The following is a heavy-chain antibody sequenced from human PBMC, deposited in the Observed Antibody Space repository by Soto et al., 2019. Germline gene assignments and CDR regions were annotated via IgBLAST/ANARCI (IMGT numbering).Heavy chain of an antibody. J-gene: IGHJ5*02. Sequence: PSVTLSLTCPVSGGSISSYYWSWIRQPPGKGLEWIGYIYYSGITNYNPSLKSRVTISVETSKNQFSLKLSSVTAADTAVYYCARTRFTMTEWFDPWGQGARVT. CDR1: GGSISSYY. CDR3: ARTRFTMTEWFDP. D-gene: IGHD3-22*01. CDR2: IYYSGIT. V-gene: IGHV4-59*01.